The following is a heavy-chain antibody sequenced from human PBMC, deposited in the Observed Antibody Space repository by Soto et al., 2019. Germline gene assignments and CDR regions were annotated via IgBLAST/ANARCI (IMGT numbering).Heavy chain of an antibody. CDR2: VRGNSYGA. CDR3: EKGKSETGVDWLDT. V-gene: IGHV3-23*01. CDR1: GFMFENYA. D-gene: IGHD1-1*01. Sequence: GGSLRLSCAASGFMFENYAMIWVRQAPGKGLEWVATVRGNSYGAYYADSVRGRFIISRDNSKNTMSLQLNSLREDDTAIYYCEKGKSETGVDWLDTWGPGTLVTVSS. J-gene: IGHJ5*02.